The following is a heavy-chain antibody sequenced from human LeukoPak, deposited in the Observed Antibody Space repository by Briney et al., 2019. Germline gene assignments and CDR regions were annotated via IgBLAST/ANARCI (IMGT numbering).Heavy chain of an antibody. D-gene: IGHD2-8*02. CDR1: GFTFNNYW. Sequence: GGSLRLSCVASGFTFNNYWMNWVRQAPGKGLEWVSAIYSGGSTYHADSVKGRFTISRDNSKNILYLQMNSLTVEDTAVYYCALDCCTGSRFDHWGQGTLVTVSS. CDR3: ALDCCTGSRFDH. CDR2: IYSGGST. J-gene: IGHJ4*02. V-gene: IGHV3-53*01.